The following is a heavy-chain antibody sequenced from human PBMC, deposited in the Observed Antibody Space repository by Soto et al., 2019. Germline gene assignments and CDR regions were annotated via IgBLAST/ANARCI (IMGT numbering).Heavy chain of an antibody. CDR3: VREDSSDVFDY. CDR1: GFTFSSYE. D-gene: IGHD1-26*01. CDR2: ISSSGSTI. Sequence: EVQLVESGGGLVQPGGSLRLSCAASGFTFSSYEMNWVRQAPGKGLEWLSYISSSGSTIYYADSPKGRFTISRDNAKNSLYLQMNSLGAEDTAVYYCVREDSSDVFDYWGQGTLVTVSS. V-gene: IGHV3-48*03. J-gene: IGHJ4*02.